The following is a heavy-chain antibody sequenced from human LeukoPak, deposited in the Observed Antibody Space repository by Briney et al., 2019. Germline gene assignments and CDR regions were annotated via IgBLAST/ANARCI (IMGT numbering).Heavy chain of an antibody. CDR2: VYYTGST. D-gene: IGHD2-21*01. V-gene: IGHV4-59*12. J-gene: IGHJ4*02. CDR3: ARERCGDTTCYFDY. Sequence: PSETLSLTCTVSGGSISSYYWSWIRQAPGKGLEWFGYVYYTGSTNYNPSLKSRVTISVDTSKNQFSLELSSVTAADTAVYYCARERCGDTTCYFDYWGQGTLVTVSS. CDR1: GGSISSYY.